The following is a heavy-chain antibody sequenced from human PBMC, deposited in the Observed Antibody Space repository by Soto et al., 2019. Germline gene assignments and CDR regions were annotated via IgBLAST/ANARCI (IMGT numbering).Heavy chain of an antibody. D-gene: IGHD6-19*01. V-gene: IGHV3-21*01. Sequence: EVQLVESGGGLVKPGGSLRLSCAASGFTFSSYSMNWVRQAPGKGLEWVSSISSSSSYIYYADSVKGRSTISRDNAKNSLYLQMNSLRAEDTAVYYCARDLVAGTTLVDYWGQGTLVTVSS. CDR3: ARDLVAGTTLVDY. CDR1: GFTFSSYS. CDR2: ISSSSSYI. J-gene: IGHJ4*02.